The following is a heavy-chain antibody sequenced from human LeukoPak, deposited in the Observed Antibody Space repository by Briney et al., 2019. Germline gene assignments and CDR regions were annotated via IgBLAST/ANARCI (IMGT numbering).Heavy chain of an antibody. CDR3: ARDSGYDFHFDY. Sequence: PGGSLRLSCSASGFTFSSYAMHWVRQAPGKGLEWVSSISSSSSYIYYADSVKGRFTISRDNAKNSLYLQMNSLRAEDTAVYYCARDSGYDFHFDYWGQGTLVTVSS. V-gene: IGHV3-21*01. CDR2: ISSSSSYI. D-gene: IGHD5-12*01. J-gene: IGHJ4*02. CDR1: GFTFSSYA.